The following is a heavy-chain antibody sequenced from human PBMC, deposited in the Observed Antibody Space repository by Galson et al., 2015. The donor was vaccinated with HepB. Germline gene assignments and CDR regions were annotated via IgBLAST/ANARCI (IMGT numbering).Heavy chain of an antibody. Sequence: SLRLSCAASGFTFSSYSMNWVRQAPGKGLEWVSSISSSSSYIYYADSVKGRFTISRDNAKNSLYLQMNSLRAEDTAVYYCARGGLQHYYYYYYGMDVWGQGTTVTVSS. CDR2: ISSSSSYI. CDR3: ARGGLQHYYYYYYGMDV. D-gene: IGHD1-1*01. J-gene: IGHJ6*02. V-gene: IGHV3-21*01. CDR1: GFTFSSYS.